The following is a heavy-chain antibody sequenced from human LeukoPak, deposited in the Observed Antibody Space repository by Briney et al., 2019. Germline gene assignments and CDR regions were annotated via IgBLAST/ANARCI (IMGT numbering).Heavy chain of an antibody. Sequence: ASVKVSCKASGFPFTVYYTHWVRQVPGQGLEWMGIFRPSGTTTVYPLELQGRVTLTRDTSTSTVYMELSSLTSADTAVYFCARESGGRTGGKTFDYWGQGTLVTVSS. CDR2: FRPSGTTT. V-gene: IGHV1-46*01. CDR1: GFPFTVYY. J-gene: IGHJ4*02. D-gene: IGHD1-26*01. CDR3: ARESGGRTGGKTFDY.